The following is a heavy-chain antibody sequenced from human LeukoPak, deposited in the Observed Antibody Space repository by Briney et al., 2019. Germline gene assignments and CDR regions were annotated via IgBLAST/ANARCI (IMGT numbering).Heavy chain of an antibody. Sequence: SETLSLTCTVSGGSISSYYWSWIRQPPGKGLEWIGYIYYSGSTNYNPSLKSRVTISVDTSKNQFSLKLSSVTAADTAVYYCTRRALDGYSDYWGQGTLVTVSS. CDR1: GGSISSYY. CDR3: TRRALDGYSDY. J-gene: IGHJ4*02. CDR2: IYYSGST. D-gene: IGHD5-24*01. V-gene: IGHV4-59*08.